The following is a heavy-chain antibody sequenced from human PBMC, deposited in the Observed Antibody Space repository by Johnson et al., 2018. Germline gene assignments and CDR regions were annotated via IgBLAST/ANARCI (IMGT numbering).Heavy chain of an antibody. D-gene: IGHD3-3*01. J-gene: IGHJ6*03. CDR1: GFTFSSYG. Sequence: QVQLQESGGGVVQXGRSXRLXCAASGFTFSSYGMHWVRQAPGKGLEWVAVISYDGRNKYYADSVKGRFTISRDNSKNTLYLHMNSLRAEDTAVYYCAKIRGEGYYYYMDVWGKGTTVTVSS. CDR2: ISYDGRNK. CDR3: AKIRGEGYYYYMDV. V-gene: IGHV3-30*18.